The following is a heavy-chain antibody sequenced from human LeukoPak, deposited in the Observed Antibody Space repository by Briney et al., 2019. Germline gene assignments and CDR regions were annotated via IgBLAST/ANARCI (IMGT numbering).Heavy chain of an antibody. J-gene: IGHJ4*02. Sequence: SETLSLTCTVSGGSISSGGYYWSWIRQHPGKGLEWIGYIYYSGSTNYNPSLKIRVTISVDTSKNQFSLKLSSVTAADTAVYYCARSPFRRDVDTALYYFDYWGQGTLVTVSS. CDR3: ARSPFRRDVDTALYYFDY. CDR1: GGSISSGGYY. D-gene: IGHD5-18*01. V-gene: IGHV4-61*08. CDR2: IYYSGST.